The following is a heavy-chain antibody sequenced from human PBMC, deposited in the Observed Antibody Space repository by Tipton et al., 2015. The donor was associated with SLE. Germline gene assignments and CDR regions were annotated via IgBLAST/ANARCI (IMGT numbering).Heavy chain of an antibody. CDR1: GFTFWSYD. D-gene: IGHD1/OR15-1a*01. V-gene: IGHV3-23*01. CDR3: AKFEKTTDFYLDS. J-gene: IGHJ4*02. Sequence: SLRLSCATSGFTFWSYDMGWVRQAPGKGLEWVSAISGGGGSTYYADFVKGRFSISIDKSKKTLFLQMNSLRVDDTATYYCAKFEKTTDFYLDSWGQGTLVSVSS. CDR2: ISGGGGST.